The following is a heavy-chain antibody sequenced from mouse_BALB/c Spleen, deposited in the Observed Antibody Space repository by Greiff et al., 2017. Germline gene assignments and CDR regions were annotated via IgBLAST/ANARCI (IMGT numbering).Heavy chain of an antibody. CDR2: FRNKANGYTT. CDR1: GFTFTDYY. CDR3: ARESDY. J-gene: IGHJ2*01. Sequence: EVQVVESGGGLVQPGGSLRLSCATSGFTFTDYYMSWVRQPPGKALEWLGFFRNKANGYTTEYSASVKGRFTISRDNSQSILYLQMNTLRAEDSATYYCARESDYGGQGTTLTVSS. V-gene: IGHV7-3*02.